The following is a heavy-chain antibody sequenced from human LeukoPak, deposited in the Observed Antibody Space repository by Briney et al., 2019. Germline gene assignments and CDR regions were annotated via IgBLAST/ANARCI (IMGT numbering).Heavy chain of an antibody. Sequence: SETLSLTCTVSGGSISSSSYYWGWIRQPPGKGLEWIGNIYYGGSTYYNPSLKSRVTISVDTSKNQFSLKLSSVTAADTAVYYCARHKQYSSSWYFDYWGQGTLVTVSS. CDR3: ARHKQYSSSWYFDY. CDR2: IYYGGST. CDR1: GGSISSSSYY. J-gene: IGHJ4*02. V-gene: IGHV4-39*01. D-gene: IGHD6-13*01.